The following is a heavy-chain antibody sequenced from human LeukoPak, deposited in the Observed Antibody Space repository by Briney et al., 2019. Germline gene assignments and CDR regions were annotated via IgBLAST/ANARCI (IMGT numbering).Heavy chain of an antibody. J-gene: IGHJ4*02. CDR3: ARGGNRELGYHPHLDLFDY. Sequence: ASVKVSCKASGGTFSSYAISWVRQAPGQGLEWMGGIIPIFGTANYAQKFQGRVTITTDESTSTAYMELSSLRSEDTAVYYCARGGNRELGYHPHLDLFDYWGQGTLVTVSS. V-gene: IGHV1-69*05. D-gene: IGHD7-27*01. CDR2: IIPIFGTA. CDR1: GGTFSSYA.